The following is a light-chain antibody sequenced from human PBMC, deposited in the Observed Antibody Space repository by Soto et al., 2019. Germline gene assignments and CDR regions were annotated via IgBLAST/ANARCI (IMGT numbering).Light chain of an antibody. V-gene: IGLV2-23*01. CDR1: SSDVGNYNL. Sequence: QLVLTQPASVSGSPGQSITISCTGTSSDVGNYNLVSWYQQHPGEAPKLLIYEGSKRPSGVSNRFSGSKFGNTASLTISGLQAEDEVDYYCCSYAGDSTWVFGGGTQLTVL. CDR2: EGS. CDR3: CSYAGDSTWV. J-gene: IGLJ3*02.